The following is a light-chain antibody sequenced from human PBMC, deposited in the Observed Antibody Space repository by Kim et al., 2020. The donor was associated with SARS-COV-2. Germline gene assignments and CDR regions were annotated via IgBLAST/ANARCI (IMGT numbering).Light chain of an antibody. CDR1: SRRRYY. Sequence: ALGQTVRITCQGDSRRRYYASWYQQKPGQAPVLVIYGKNNRPSGIPDRFSGSSSGNTASLTITGAQAEDEADYYCNSRDSSGNHWVFGGGTQLTVL. CDR2: GKN. V-gene: IGLV3-19*01. J-gene: IGLJ3*02. CDR3: NSRDSSGNHWV.